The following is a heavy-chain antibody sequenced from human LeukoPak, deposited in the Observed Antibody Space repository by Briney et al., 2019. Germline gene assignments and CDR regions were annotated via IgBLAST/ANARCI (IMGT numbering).Heavy chain of an antibody. CDR1: GYTLTNYG. CDR3: ARDRRDILTGSAHDY. Sequence: ASVKVSCKASGYTLTNYGISWVRQAPGQGLEWMGWISAYNGNTNYAQNLQGRVTMTTDTSTSTAYMELRSLRSDDTAVYYCARDRRDILTGSAHDYWGQGTQVTVSS. V-gene: IGHV1-18*01. J-gene: IGHJ4*02. CDR2: ISAYNGNT. D-gene: IGHD3-9*01.